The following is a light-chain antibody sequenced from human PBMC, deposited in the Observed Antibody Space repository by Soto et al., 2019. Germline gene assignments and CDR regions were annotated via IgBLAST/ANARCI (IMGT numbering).Light chain of an antibody. V-gene: IGKV3-11*01. CDR1: QSVSSY. Sequence: EIVLTQSPATLSLSPGRRATLSCRASQSVSSYLAWYQQKPGQAPRLLIYDASNRATGIPARFSGSGSGTDFTLTISSLEPEDFAVYYCQQRSNWPLTFGGGTKVDIK. CDR2: DAS. J-gene: IGKJ4*01. CDR3: QQRSNWPLT.